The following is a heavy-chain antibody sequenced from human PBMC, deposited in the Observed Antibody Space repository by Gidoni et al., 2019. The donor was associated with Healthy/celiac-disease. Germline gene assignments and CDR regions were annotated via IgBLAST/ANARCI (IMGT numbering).Heavy chain of an antibody. D-gene: IGHD3-3*01. CDR2: IYYSGST. J-gene: IGHJ5*02. V-gene: IGHV4-39*01. CDR3: ARVSGLGIFGVVILELQWFDP. Sequence: QLQLQESGQGLVKPSETLSLTCTVSGGPISSSSYYWGWLRHPPGKWLEWIVSIYYSGSTYYNPSLQSRVTISVDTPKNQFSLKLSSLTAADTAVYYCARVSGLGIFGVVILELQWFDPWGQGTLVTVSS. CDR1: GGPISSSSYY.